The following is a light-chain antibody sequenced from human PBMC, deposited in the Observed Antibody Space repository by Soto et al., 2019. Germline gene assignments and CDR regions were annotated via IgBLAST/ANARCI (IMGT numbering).Light chain of an antibody. J-gene: IGKJ4*01. CDR1: DNVSTNY. Sequence: EIVLTQSPGTLSLSPGERATLSCRASDNVSTNYLAWYQQKPGQAPRLLISGASSRATGIPDRFSGSGSGADFTLTINRLEPEDFAVYYCQQYGSVPLTFGGGTKVEIK. CDR2: GAS. CDR3: QQYGSVPLT. V-gene: IGKV3-20*01.